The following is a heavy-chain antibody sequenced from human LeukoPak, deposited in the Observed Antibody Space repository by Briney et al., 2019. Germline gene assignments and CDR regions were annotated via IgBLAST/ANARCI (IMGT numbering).Heavy chain of an antibody. CDR1: GGTFSSYA. CDR2: IIPIFGTA. D-gene: IGHD1-26*01. Sequence: ASVKVSCKASGGTFSSYAISWVRQAPGQGLEWMGGIIPIFGTANYAQKFQGRVTITTDESTSTAYMELSGLTSDDAAVYYCARDMVSGGSYSTRFDYWGQGTLVTVSS. V-gene: IGHV1-69*05. CDR3: ARDMVSGGSYSTRFDY. J-gene: IGHJ4*02.